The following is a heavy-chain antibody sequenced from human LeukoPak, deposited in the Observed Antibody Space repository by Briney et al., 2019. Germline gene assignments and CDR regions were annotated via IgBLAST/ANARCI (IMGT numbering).Heavy chain of an antibody. CDR1: GFTFSSYA. Sequence: GGSLRLSCAASGFTFSSYAMSWVRQAPGKGLEWVSAISGSGGSTYYADSVKGRFTISRDNSKNTLYLQMNSLRAEDTAVYYCAKTRGSGSPGDYYYYMDVWGKGTTVTVSS. V-gene: IGHV3-23*01. CDR3: AKTRGSGSPGDYYYYMDV. J-gene: IGHJ6*03. D-gene: IGHD3-10*01. CDR2: ISGSGGST.